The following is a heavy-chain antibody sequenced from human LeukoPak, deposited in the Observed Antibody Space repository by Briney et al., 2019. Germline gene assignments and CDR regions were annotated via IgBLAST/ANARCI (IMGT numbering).Heavy chain of an antibody. CDR2: ISGSGGST. V-gene: IGHV3-23*01. J-gene: IGHJ5*02. CDR3: AKDFEATPMGASKRGNWFDP. D-gene: IGHD5-18*01. CDR1: GFTFSSYA. Sequence: GGSLRLSCAASGFTFSSYAMSWVRQAPGKGLEWVSAISGSGGSTYYADSVKGRFTISRDNSKNTLYLEMNSLRAEDTAVYYCAKDFEATPMGASKRGNWFDPWGQGTLVTVSS.